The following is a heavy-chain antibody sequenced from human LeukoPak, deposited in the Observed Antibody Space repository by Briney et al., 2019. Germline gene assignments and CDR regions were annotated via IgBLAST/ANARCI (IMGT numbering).Heavy chain of an antibody. V-gene: IGHV4-59*01. J-gene: IGHJ6*03. CDR3: ARDRAEFPDYDSTLYQYFMDV. D-gene: IGHD3-3*01. Sequence: SETLSLTCAVYGGSFSGFYWSWIRQPPGKGLEWIGYISDTGSTYYNPSLKSRVSISVDTSKNQFSLRLNSVTAADTALYYCARDRAEFPDYDSTLYQYFMDVWGKGITVTVSS. CDR2: ISDTGST. CDR1: GGSFSGFY.